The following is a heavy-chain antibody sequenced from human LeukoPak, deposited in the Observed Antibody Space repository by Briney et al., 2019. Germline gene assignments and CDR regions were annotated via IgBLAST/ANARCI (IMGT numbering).Heavy chain of an antibody. CDR2: IYYSGST. Sequence: SQTLSLTCTVSGGSISSGDYYWSWIRQPPGKGLEWIGYIYYSGSTYYNPSLKSRVTISVDTSKNQFSLKLSSVTAADSAVYYCARDTTLFRSFDPWGQGTLVTVSS. D-gene: IGHD2-21*01. V-gene: IGHV4-30-4*08. CDR3: ARDTTLFRSFDP. CDR1: GGSISSGDYY. J-gene: IGHJ5*02.